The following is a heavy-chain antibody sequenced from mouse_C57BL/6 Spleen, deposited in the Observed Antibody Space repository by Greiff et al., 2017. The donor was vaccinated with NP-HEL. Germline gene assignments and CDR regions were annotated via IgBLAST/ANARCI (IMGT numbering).Heavy chain of an antibody. CDR2: INPYNGDT. J-gene: IGHJ4*01. D-gene: IGHD1-1*01. CDR3: ARDYYGSSLYAMDY. CDR1: GYSFTGYF. V-gene: IGHV1-20*01. Sequence: SGPELVKPGDSVKISCKASGYSFTGYFMNWVMQSHGKSLEWIGRINPYNGDTFYNQKFKGKATLTVDKSSSTAHMELRSLTSEDSAVYYCARDYYGSSLYAMDYWGQGTSVTVSS.